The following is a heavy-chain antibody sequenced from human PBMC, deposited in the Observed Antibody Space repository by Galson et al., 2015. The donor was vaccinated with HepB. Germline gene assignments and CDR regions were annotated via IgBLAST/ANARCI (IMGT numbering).Heavy chain of an antibody. CDR2: ISSSSSTI. V-gene: IGHV3-48*01. D-gene: IGHD3-10*01. Sequence: SLRLSCAASGFTFSSYSMNWVRQAPGKGLEWVSYISSSSSTIYYADSVKGRFTISRDNAKNSLYLQMNSLRAEDTAVYYCARAGIMGLLWFGDENPNWFDPWGQGTLVTVSS. CDR1: GFTFSSYS. CDR3: ARAGIMGLLWFGDENPNWFDP. J-gene: IGHJ5*02.